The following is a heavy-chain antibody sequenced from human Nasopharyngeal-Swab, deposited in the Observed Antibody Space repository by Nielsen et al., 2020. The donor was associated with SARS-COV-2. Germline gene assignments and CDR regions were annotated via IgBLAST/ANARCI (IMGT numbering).Heavy chain of an antibody. J-gene: IGHJ6*03. CDR3: TRDLLGYCSSTSCRHLVGYYYYMDV. CDR2: ISSSGSTI. V-gene: IGHV3-11*01. CDR1: GFTFSDYY. D-gene: IGHD2-2*01. Sequence: GESLKISCAASGFTFSDYYMSWIRQAPGKGLEWVSYISSSGSTIYYADSVKGRFTISRDNAKNSLYLQMNSLKTEDTAVYYCTRDLLGYCSSTSCRHLVGYYYYMDVWGKGTTVTVSS.